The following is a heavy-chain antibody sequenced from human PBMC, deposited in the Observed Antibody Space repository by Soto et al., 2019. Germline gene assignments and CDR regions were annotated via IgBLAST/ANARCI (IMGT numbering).Heavy chain of an antibody. Sequence: SGPTLVNPTQTLTLTCTFSGFSLSTSGTCVSWIRQPPGKALEWLALIDWDDDKYYSTSLKTRLTISKDTSKNQVVLTMTNMDPVDTATYYCARISSVVAPPYGMDVWGQGTTVTVSS. V-gene: IGHV2-70*01. CDR3: ARISSVVAPPYGMDV. CDR2: IDWDDDK. J-gene: IGHJ6*02. CDR1: GFSLSTSGTC. D-gene: IGHD2-15*01.